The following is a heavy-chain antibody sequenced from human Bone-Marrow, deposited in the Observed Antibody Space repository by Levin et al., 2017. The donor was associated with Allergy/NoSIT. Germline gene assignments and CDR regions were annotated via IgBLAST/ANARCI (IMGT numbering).Heavy chain of an antibody. Sequence: SCAASGFTFSSYSMNWVRQAPGKGLEWVSSISSSSSYIYYADSVKGRFTISRDNAKNSLYLQMNSLRAEDTAVYYCARDSYYYYGMDVWGQGTTVTVSS. V-gene: IGHV3-21*01. CDR2: ISSSSSYI. CDR1: GFTFSSYS. CDR3: ARDSYYYYGMDV. J-gene: IGHJ6*02.